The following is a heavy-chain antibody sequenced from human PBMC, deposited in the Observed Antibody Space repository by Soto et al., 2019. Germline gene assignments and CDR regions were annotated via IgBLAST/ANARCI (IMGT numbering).Heavy chain of an antibody. CDR1: GYTFTSYG. V-gene: IGHV1-18*04. CDR3: ARDGSHPWLSRRWYLYYFHY. J-gene: IGHJ4*02. D-gene: IGHD6-13*01. CDR2: ISAYNGNT. Sequence: ASVKVSCKAAGYTFTSYGISWVRQAPGQGLEWMGWISAYNGNTNYAQKLQGRVTMTTDTSTSTAYMELRSLRSDDTAVYYCARDGSHPWLSRRWYLYYFHYCGQGTLATVSS.